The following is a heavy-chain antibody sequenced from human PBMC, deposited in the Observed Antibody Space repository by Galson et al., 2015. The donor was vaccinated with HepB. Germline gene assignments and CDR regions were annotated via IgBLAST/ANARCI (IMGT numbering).Heavy chain of an antibody. CDR1: GFTFSDST. CDR3: TRADPYYGSGSYYRD. Sequence: SLRLSCAASGFTFSDSTMHWVRQASGKGLEWVARIRSKANNYATAYAASVKGRFTISRDDSKNTAKLQMNSLQTEDTAVYYCTRADPYYGSGSYYRDWGQGTLVTVSS. V-gene: IGHV3-73*01. CDR2: IRSKANNYAT. J-gene: IGHJ4*02. D-gene: IGHD3-10*01.